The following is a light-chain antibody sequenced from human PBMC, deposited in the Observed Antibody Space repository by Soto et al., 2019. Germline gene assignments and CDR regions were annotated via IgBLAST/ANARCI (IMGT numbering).Light chain of an antibody. CDR2: DAT. J-gene: IGLJ3*02. CDR3: CSYAGSYTWV. Sequence: QSALTQPRSVSGSPGQSVTISCTGASGDFGDYNFDYNFVSWYHQLPGSSPKLIIYDATERPSGVPDRFSASKSANAASLTISGLQAEDEGDYYCCSYAGSYTWVFGGGTKLTVL. V-gene: IGLV2-11*01. CDR1: SGDFGDYNF.